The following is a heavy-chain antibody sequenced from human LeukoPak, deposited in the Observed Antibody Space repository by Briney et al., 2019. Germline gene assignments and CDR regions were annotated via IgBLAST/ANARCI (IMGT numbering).Heavy chain of an antibody. CDR2: IYTSGST. Sequence: PSETLSLTCTVSGGSISSYYWSWIQQPAGKGLEWIGRIYTSGSTNYNPSLKSRVTMSVDTSKNQFSLKLSSVTAADTAVYYCARDYYYYDSSGYLYWFDPWGRGTLVTVSS. D-gene: IGHD3-22*01. V-gene: IGHV4-4*07. J-gene: IGHJ5*02. CDR1: GGSISSYY. CDR3: ARDYYYYDSSGYLYWFDP.